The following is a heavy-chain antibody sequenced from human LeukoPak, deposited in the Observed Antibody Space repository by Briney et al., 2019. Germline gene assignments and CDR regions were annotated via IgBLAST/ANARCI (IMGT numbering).Heavy chain of an antibody. D-gene: IGHD6-13*01. CDR2: ISYDGSNK. J-gene: IGHJ3*02. V-gene: IGHV3-30*03. Sequence: GGSLRLSCAASGFTFSSYGMHWVRQAPGKGLEWVAVISYDGSNKYYADSVKGRFTISRDNSKNTLYLQMNSLRAEDTALYYCARVHSSSWPGDAFDIWGQGTMVTVSS. CDR1: GFTFSSYG. CDR3: ARVHSSSWPGDAFDI.